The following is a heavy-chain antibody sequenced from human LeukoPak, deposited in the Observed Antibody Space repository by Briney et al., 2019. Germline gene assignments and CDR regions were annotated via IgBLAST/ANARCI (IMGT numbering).Heavy chain of an antibody. D-gene: IGHD3-3*01. CDR3: ARGSYDFWSGYYTHYYYMDV. J-gene: IGHJ6*03. CDR1: GGSFSGYY. CDR2: INHSGST. V-gene: IGHV4-34*01. Sequence: SETLSLTCAVYGGSFSGYYWSWIRQPPGKGLEWIGEINHSGSTNYNPSLKSRVTISVDTSKNQFSLKLSSVTAADTAVYYCARGSYDFWSGYYTHYYYMDVWGKGTTVTVSS.